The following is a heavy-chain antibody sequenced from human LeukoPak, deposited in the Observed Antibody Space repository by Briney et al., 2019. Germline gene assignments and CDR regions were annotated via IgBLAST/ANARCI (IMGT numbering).Heavy chain of an antibody. CDR3: ARGPPTIVVVITTGDFDS. D-gene: IGHD3-22*01. Sequence: ASVKVSCKASGYTFTGYYIHWVRRAPGQGLEWMGWINPNSGGTNYAQKFQGRVTMTRDTSISTAYMELRRLRSDDGAVYYCARGPPTIVVVITTGDFDSWGQGTLVTVSS. J-gene: IGHJ4*02. V-gene: IGHV1-2*02. CDR2: INPNSGGT. CDR1: GYTFTGYY.